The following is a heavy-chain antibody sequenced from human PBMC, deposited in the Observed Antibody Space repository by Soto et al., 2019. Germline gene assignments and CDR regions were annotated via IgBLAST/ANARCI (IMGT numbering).Heavy chain of an antibody. J-gene: IGHJ6*02. Sequence: QVQLVQSGAEVKKPGSSVKVSCKASGGTFSSYALSWVRQAPGQGLEWMGGIIPIFGSTNYAQKFQGRVRRTADGSTSTAYMELTSLRSEDSAVYYCARVYGGGSYYYCGMDVWGQGTTVTVSS. CDR3: ARVYGGGSYYYCGMDV. V-gene: IGHV1-69*12. D-gene: IGHD3-16*01. CDR2: IIPIFGST. CDR1: GGTFSSYA.